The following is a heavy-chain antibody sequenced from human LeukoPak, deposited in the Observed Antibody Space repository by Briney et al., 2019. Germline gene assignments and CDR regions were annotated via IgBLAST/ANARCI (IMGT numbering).Heavy chain of an antibody. D-gene: IGHD3-22*01. CDR2: ISGSGLRT. Sequence: PGGSLRLSCAASGFTFSSYATSWVRQAPGKGLEWVSAISGSGLRTYYADSVKGRFTISRDISKNTLYLQMDSLRAEDTAVYYCAKDRVSMIVVVAFDIWGQGTMVTVSS. CDR3: AKDRVSMIVVVAFDI. V-gene: IGHV3-23*01. J-gene: IGHJ3*02. CDR1: GFTFSSYA.